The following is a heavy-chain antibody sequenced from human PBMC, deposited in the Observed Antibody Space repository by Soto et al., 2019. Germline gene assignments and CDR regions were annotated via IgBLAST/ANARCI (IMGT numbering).Heavy chain of an antibody. J-gene: IGHJ5*02. CDR1: GFTFSSYS. D-gene: IGHD3-22*01. CDR2: ISSSSSTI. V-gene: IGHV3-48*02. CDR3: ARELKGSYYDSSGPILNWFDP. Sequence: PGGSLRLSCAASGFTFSSYSMNWVRQAPGKGLEWVSYISSSSSTIYYADSVKGRFTISRDNAKNSLYLQMNSLRDEDTAVYYCARELKGSYYDSSGPILNWFDPWGQGTLVTVSS.